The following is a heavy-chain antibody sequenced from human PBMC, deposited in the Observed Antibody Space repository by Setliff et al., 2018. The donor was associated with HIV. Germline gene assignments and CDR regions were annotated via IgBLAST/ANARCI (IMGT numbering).Heavy chain of an antibody. D-gene: IGHD3-22*01. V-gene: IGHV1-69*10. CDR3: ARGVNYYDSSGYAPDAFDI. CDR2: IIPILGIA. Sequence: PSVKVSCKASGGTFSSYAISWVRQAPGQGLEWMGGIIPILGIANYAQKFQGRVTITTDESTSTAYMELSSLRSEDTAVYYCARGVNYYDSSGYAPDAFDIWGQGTMVTVSS. CDR1: GGTFSSYA. J-gene: IGHJ3*02.